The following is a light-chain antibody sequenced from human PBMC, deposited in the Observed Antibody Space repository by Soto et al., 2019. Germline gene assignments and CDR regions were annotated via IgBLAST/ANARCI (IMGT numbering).Light chain of an antibody. CDR3: QQSYSTPRT. CDR2: AAS. J-gene: IGKJ1*01. CDR1: QSISSY. V-gene: IGKV1-39*01. Sequence: IKMTQSPSSLSASVGDRVTITCRASQSISSYLNWYQQKPGKAPKLLIYAASSLQSGVPSRFSGSGSGTDFTLTISSLQPEDVATYYCQQSYSTPRTFGQGTKVDI.